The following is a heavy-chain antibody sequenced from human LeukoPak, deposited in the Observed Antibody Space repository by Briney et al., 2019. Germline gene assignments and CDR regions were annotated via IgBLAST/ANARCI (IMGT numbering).Heavy chain of an antibody. J-gene: IGHJ5*02. CDR2: INPNSGGT. CDR1: GYTFTGYY. D-gene: IGHD6-6*01. CDR3: ARGYSSSSIWFDP. Sequence: ASVKVSCKASGYTFTGYYMHWVRQAPGQGLEWMGRINPNSGGTNYAQKFQGRVTMTRDTSISTAYMELSRLRSDDTAVYYCARGYSSSSIWFDPWGQGTLVTVSS. V-gene: IGHV1-2*06.